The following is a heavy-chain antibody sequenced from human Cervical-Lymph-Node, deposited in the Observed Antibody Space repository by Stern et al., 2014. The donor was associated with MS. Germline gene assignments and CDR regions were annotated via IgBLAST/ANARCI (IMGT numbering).Heavy chain of an antibody. CDR1: GYAFTKYA. V-gene: IGHV1-3*01. CDR3: ARATHYDPQPRDFYYVMDV. D-gene: IGHD3-16*01. CDR2: IYGGNGNT. Sequence: QDQLVQSGAEVKKPGASVHVSCKASGYAFTKYAIHWVRQAPGQRLQWMGWIYGGNGNTKYSQTFQGRVTFTQDTSATTAYMEVRSLRSDDTAVYYCARATHYDPQPRDFYYVMDVWGQGTTVIVSS. J-gene: IGHJ6*02.